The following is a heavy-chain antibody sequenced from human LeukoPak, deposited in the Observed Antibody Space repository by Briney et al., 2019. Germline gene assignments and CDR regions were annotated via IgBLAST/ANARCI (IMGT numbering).Heavy chain of an antibody. D-gene: IGHD3-10*01. CDR3: ARVTMVRGVIRAFDI. J-gene: IGHJ3*02. CDR2: INAGNGNT. V-gene: IGHV1-3*01. Sequence: ASVKVSCKASGYTFTSYAMHWVRHAHGQRLEWMGWINAGNGNTKYSQKFQGRVTITRDTSASTAYMELSSLKDTAVYYCARVTMVRGVIRAFDIWGQGTMVTVSS. CDR1: GYTFTSYA.